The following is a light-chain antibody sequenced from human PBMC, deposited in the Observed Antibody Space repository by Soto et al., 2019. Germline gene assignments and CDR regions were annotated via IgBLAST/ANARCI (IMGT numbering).Light chain of an antibody. J-gene: IGKJ4*01. CDR2: SAS. CDR3: LQYGGSPRA. Sequence: EIVLTQSPGTLSLSPGESATLSCRASQSVTTSYLAWYQQKPGQAPRLLIYSASTRATGIPDRFSGSGSGTDFTLTVSRLEPEDFAVYYCLQYGGSPRAFGGGTKVEIK. CDR1: QSVTTSY. V-gene: IGKV3-20*01.